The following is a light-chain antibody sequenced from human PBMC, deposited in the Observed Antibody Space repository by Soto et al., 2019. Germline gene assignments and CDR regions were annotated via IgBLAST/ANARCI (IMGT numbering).Light chain of an antibody. CDR3: QQYNNWPRT. V-gene: IGKV3-15*01. Sequence: IVMTQSPATLSVSPGERATLSCRASQSVNTNLAWYRQRPGQAPRLLIYVASTRAAGVPARFSGSGSGTEFTLTISSLQSEDFAIYYCQQYNNWPRTFGQGTKVDIK. CDR1: QSVNTN. CDR2: VAS. J-gene: IGKJ1*01.